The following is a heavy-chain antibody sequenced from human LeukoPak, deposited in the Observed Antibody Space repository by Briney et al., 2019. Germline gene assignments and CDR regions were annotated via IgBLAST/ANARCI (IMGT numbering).Heavy chain of an antibody. CDR3: AVYSTSSGWFDP. V-gene: IGHV4-34*01. J-gene: IGHJ5*02. Sequence: SETLSLTCAVYGGSFSGYYWSWIRQPPGKGLEWVGNIYYTGTIYYNPSLKSRVTISVDTSKNQFSLKLSSVTAADTAVYYCAVYSTSSGWFDPWGQGTLVTVSS. CDR2: IYYTGTI. CDR1: GGSFSGYY. D-gene: IGHD6-6*01.